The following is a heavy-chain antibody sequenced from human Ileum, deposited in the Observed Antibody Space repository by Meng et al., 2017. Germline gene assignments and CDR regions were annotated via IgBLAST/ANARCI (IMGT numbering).Heavy chain of an antibody. CDR3: ATSNDRDVYYLGY. Sequence: GSGPRLVKPSGTLSLTCAVSGTWWSWVRQPPGKGLEWIGEIFQSGRTNYNPSLKSRVTISIDKSKSQISLQLSAVTAADTAVYSCATSNDRDVYYLGYWGQGTLVTVSS. D-gene: IGHD3-22*01. CDR1: GTW. V-gene: IGHV4-4*02. CDR2: IFQSGRT. J-gene: IGHJ4*02.